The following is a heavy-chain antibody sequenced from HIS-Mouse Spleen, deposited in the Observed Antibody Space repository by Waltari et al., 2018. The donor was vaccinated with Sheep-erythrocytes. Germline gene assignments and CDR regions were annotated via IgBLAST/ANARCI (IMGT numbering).Heavy chain of an antibody. CDR1: GGSFSGYY. V-gene: IGHV4-34*01. Sequence: QVQLQQWGAGLLKPSETLSLTCAVYGGSFSGYYWSWTRQPPGKGLEWIGEINHSGSTNYNPSLKSRVTISVDTSKNQFSLKLSSVTAADTAVYYCARGGRRTGFDYWGQGTLVTVSS. J-gene: IGHJ4*02. CDR3: ARGGRRTGFDY. CDR2: INHSGST. D-gene: IGHD3-9*01.